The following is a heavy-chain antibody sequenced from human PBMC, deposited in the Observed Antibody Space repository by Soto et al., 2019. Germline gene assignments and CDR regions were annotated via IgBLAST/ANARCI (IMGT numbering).Heavy chain of an antibody. CDR2: INSDGSST. CDR1: GFTFSSYW. Sequence: GGSLRLSCAASGFTFSSYWMHWVRQAPGKGLVWVSRINSDGSSTSYADSVKGRFTISRDNAKNTLYLQMNSLRAEDTAVYYCARAARMSFYYYAPDYWGQGTLVTVSS. J-gene: IGHJ4*02. CDR3: ARAARMSFYYYAPDY. V-gene: IGHV3-74*01. D-gene: IGHD3-22*01.